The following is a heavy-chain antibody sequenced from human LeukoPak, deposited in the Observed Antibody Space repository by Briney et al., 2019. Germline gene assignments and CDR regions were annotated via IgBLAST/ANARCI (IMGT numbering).Heavy chain of an antibody. CDR3: ARDLATRQRTGLYDS. CDR2: ISSSSSYI. CDR1: GFTFSSYS. J-gene: IGHJ4*02. D-gene: IGHD3-16*02. Sequence: GGSLRLSCAASGFTFSSYSMNWVRQAPGKGLEWVSSISSSSSYIYYADSVKGRFTISRDNAKNSLYLQMNSLRAEDTAVYYCARDLATRQRTGLYDSWGQGALVTVSS. V-gene: IGHV3-21*01.